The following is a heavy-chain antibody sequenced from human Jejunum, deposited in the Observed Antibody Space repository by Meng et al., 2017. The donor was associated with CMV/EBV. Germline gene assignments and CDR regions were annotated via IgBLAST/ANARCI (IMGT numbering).Heavy chain of an antibody. CDR2: VYYSGSA. J-gene: IGHJ4*02. V-gene: IGHV4-59*11. CDR3: ARGIGHASNNSHDY. Sequence: SGGSIRSHYWRWIRQPPGKGLEWMGYVYYSGSATYSPSLRSRITISVDTSKNQVSLNLRSVTAADTAMYFCARGIGHASNNSHDYWGQGTLVTVSS. CDR1: GGSIRSHY. D-gene: IGHD1-1*01.